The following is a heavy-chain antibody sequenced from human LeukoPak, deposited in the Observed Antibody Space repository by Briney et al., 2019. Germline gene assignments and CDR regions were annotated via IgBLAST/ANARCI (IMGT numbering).Heavy chain of an antibody. CDR1: GFTFINYA. Sequence: PGGSLRLSCAASGFTFINYAVTWVRQAPGKGLEWGGRIKSKTDGETTDYAAPVKGRFTISRDDSKDTLYLQMSSLKAEDKDVYFCTTDPVIGYDSSGYWRAFDIWGQGTMVTVSS. J-gene: IGHJ3*02. D-gene: IGHD3-22*01. CDR2: IKSKTDGETT. V-gene: IGHV3-15*01. CDR3: TTDPVIGYDSSGYWRAFDI.